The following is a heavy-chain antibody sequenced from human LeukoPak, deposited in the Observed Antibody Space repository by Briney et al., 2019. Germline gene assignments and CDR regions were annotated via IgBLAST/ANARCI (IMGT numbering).Heavy chain of an antibody. Sequence: KPSETLSLTCAVYGGSFSGYYWSWIRQPPGKGLEWIGEINHSGSTNYNPSLKSRVTISVDTSKNQFSLKLSSVTAADTAVYYCARRGGYGDYIYWFDPWGQGTLVTVSS. V-gene: IGHV4-34*01. CDR2: INHSGST. CDR1: GGSFSGYY. D-gene: IGHD4-17*01. J-gene: IGHJ5*02. CDR3: ARRGGYGDYIYWFDP.